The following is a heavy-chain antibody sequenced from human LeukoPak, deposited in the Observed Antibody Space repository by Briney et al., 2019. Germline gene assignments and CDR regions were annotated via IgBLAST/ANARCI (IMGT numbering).Heavy chain of an antibody. CDR1: GYTFTIYY. CDR2: INSSCGST. J-gene: IGHJ4*02. CDR3: ARVDGIAVAGVDY. D-gene: IGHD6-19*01. Sequence: PSVKLSYNASGYTFTIYYMHGVRHAPGQGLVGRGEINSSCGSTSYAQKFQGRVTMTRDTSTSTVYMELNSLRSQDTAVYYCARVDGIAVAGVDYWGQGTLVTVSS. V-gene: IGHV1-46*01.